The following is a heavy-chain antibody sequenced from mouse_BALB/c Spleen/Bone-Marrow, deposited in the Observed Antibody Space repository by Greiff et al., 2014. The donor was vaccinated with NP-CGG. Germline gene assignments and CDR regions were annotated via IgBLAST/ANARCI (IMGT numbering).Heavy chain of an antibody. CDR1: GFNIKDTY. V-gene: IGHV14-3*02. J-gene: IGHJ4*01. Sequence: VQLQQSGAALVKPGASVKLSCTASGFNIKDTYMHWVKQRPEQGLEWIGRIDPANGNTKYDPKFQGKATITADTSSNTAYPQLSSLTSEDTAVYYCARWEYYAMDYWGQGTSVTVSS. CDR3: ARWEYYAMDY. D-gene: IGHD4-1*01. CDR2: IDPANGNT.